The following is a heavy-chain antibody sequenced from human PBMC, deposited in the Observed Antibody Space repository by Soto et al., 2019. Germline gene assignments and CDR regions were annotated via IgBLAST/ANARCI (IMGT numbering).Heavy chain of an antibody. D-gene: IGHD2-15*01. CDR3: ARERVVSDSAYYYCGIDV. V-gene: IGHV7-4-1*01. Sequence: GASVQVSCQASGYTFTSYAMNWVRQAPGQGLEWMGWINTNTGKPTYAQGFTGRFVFSLDTSVSTAYLQICSLKAEDTAVYYCARERVVSDSAYYYCGIDVWGQGTMVTVSS. J-gene: IGHJ6*02. CDR1: GYTFTSYA. CDR2: INTNTGKP.